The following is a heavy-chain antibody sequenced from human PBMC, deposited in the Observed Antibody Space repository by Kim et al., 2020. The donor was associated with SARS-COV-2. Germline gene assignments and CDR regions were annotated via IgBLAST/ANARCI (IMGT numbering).Heavy chain of an antibody. J-gene: IGHJ1*01. D-gene: IGHD6-19*01. V-gene: IGHV4-39*01. CDR3: ARSVAGSGDEYFQH. Sequence: NPSLKSRVTISVDTSKNQFSLKLSSVTAADTAVYYCARSVAGSGDEYFQHWGQGTLVTVSS.